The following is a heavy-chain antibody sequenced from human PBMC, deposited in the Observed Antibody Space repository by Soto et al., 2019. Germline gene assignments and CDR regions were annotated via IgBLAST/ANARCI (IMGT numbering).Heavy chain of an antibody. CDR1: GFTFSSYA. J-gene: IGHJ6*03. Sequence: GGSLRLSCAASGFTFSSYAMSWVRQAPGKGLEWVSAISGSGGSTYYADSVKGRFTISRDNSKNTLYLQMNSLRAEDTAVYYCARSGGYSYGSSYYYYYYMDVWGKGTTVTVSS. V-gene: IGHV3-23*01. CDR2: ISGSGGST. D-gene: IGHD5-18*01. CDR3: ARSGGYSYGSSYYYYYYMDV.